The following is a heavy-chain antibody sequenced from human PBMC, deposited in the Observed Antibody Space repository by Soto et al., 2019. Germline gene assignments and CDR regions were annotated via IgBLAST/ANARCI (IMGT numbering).Heavy chain of an antibody. CDR1: GDTFSNYA. CDR3: ARGYRELFFYAMDV. CDR2: IIPFYDKP. D-gene: IGHD3-10*01. Sequence: QVELVQSGIEVKNPGSSVKVSCKASGDTFSNYAINWVRQAPGQGLEWMGGIIPFYDKPNYAENFLGRVTISADKFTATACLEVSSLRSEDTAVYFCARGYRELFFYAMDVWGRGTPVIVSS. V-gene: IGHV1-69*06. J-gene: IGHJ6*02.